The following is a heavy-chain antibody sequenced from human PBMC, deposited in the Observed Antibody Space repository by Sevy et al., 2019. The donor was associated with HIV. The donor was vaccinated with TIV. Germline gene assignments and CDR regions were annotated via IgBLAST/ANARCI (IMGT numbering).Heavy chain of an antibody. D-gene: IGHD1-26*01. CDR3: ARGPPDGSYDYFDY. V-gene: IGHV3-21*06. CDR2: VSGSSNYI. Sequence: GGSLRLSCAASGFTFINYNMNWVRQAPGNGLEWVASVSGSSNYIYYAESLKGRFIISRDNAKDTLYLQMNSLRADDSAVYYCARGPPDGSYDYFDYWGQGTLVTVSS. CDR1: GFTFINYN. J-gene: IGHJ4*02.